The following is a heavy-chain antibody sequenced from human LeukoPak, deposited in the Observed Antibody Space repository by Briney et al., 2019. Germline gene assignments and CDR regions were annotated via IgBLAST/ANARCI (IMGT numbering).Heavy chain of an antibody. J-gene: IGHJ4*02. D-gene: IGHD6-6*01. CDR1: GGSITTRGYF. CDR2: IYYSGST. CDR3: ARHIRDSSSSPLGY. Sequence: SETLSLTCTVSGGSITTRGYFWGWIRQPPGKGLEWIGSIYYSGSTYYNPSLKSRITISVDTPKNQYSLKLSSVSAADTAVYYCARHIRDSSSSPLGYWGQGTLVTVSS. V-gene: IGHV4-39*01.